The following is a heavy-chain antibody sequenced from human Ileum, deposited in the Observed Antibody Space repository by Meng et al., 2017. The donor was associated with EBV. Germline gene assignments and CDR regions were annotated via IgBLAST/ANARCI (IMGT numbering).Heavy chain of an antibody. D-gene: IGHD2-8*01. CDR3: ARTGVGLAFDY. CDR1: GDSMTNNNW. CDR2: IYHSGST. V-gene: IGHV4-4*02. J-gene: IGHJ4*02. Sequence: QAQLRESGPGLVKLSGTLSLTCGVSGDSMTNNNWWTWVRQPPGKGLEWIGEIYHSGSTNYNPSLQSRATISVDMSKKQFSLKLRSVTAADTAVYYCARTGVGLAFDYWGLGTLVTVSS.